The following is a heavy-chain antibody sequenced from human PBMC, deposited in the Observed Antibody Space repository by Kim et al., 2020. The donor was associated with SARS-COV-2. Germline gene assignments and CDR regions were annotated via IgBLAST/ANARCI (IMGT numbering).Heavy chain of an antibody. V-gene: IGHV3-21*01. CDR2: I. Sequence: IYYADSVKGRFTISRDNAKNSLYLQMNSLRAEDTAVYYCARDYSASYFDYWGQGTLVTVSS. J-gene: IGHJ4*02. D-gene: IGHD2-21*01. CDR3: ARDYSASYFDY.